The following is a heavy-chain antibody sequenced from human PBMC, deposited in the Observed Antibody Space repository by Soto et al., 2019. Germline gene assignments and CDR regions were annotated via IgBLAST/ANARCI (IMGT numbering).Heavy chain of an antibody. CDR2: IKQDGSEK. D-gene: IGHD2-2*01. Sequence: GGSLRLSCAASGFTFSSYWMSWVRQAPGKGLEWVANIKQDGSEKYYVDSVKGRFTISRDNAKNSLYLQMNSLRAEDTAVYYCARDGGVVVPAATFDYWGQGTLVTVSS. CDR3: ARDGGVVVPAATFDY. J-gene: IGHJ4*02. V-gene: IGHV3-7*01. CDR1: GFTFSSYW.